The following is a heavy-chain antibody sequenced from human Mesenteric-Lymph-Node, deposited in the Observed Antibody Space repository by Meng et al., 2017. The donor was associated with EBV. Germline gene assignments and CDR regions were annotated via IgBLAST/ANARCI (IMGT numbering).Heavy chain of an antibody. CDR1: GDSISISRW. CDR2: ISHSGRT. D-gene: IGHD6-19*01. Sequence: QGKLEAAGPGLVKASGPLSLTCSGSGDSISISRWWGWVREPPGKGLEWIGEISHSGRTTYNPSLKSRVTISADKSKNQFSLKLNSVTAADTAVYYCARSPGWYSLDYWGQGTLVTVSS. V-gene: IGHV4-4*02. CDR3: ARSPGWYSLDY. J-gene: IGHJ4*02.